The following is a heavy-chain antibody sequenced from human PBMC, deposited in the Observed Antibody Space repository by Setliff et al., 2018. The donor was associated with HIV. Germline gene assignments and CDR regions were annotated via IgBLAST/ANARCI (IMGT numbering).Heavy chain of an antibody. V-gene: IGHV4-59*01. CDR1: GASFTSYY. Sequence: PSETLSLTCTVSGASFTSYYWSWIRQPPGKGLEWIGSIYYSGSTNYNPSLKSRVTISVDTSKNQFSLKLSSVTAADTAVYYCALPYCGGGNCWSSASLPPAGWLDPWGQGTLVTVSS. J-gene: IGHJ5*02. CDR2: IYYSGST. CDR3: ALPYCGGGNCWSSASLPPAGWLDP. D-gene: IGHD2-15*01.